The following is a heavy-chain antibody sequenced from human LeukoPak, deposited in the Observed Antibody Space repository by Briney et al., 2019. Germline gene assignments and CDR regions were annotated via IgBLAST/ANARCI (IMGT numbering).Heavy chain of an antibody. CDR3: ASGKGAYYDFWSGYYRGAPYGMDV. D-gene: IGHD3-3*01. CDR2: ISYDGSNK. J-gene: IGHJ6*02. Sequence: PGGSLRLSCAASGFTFSSYAMHWVRQTPGKGLEWVAVISYDGSNKYYADSVKGRFTISRDNSKNTLYLQMNSLGAEDTAVYYCASGKGAYYDFWSGYYRGAPYGMDVWGQGTTVTVSS. V-gene: IGHV3-30-3*01. CDR1: GFTFSSYA.